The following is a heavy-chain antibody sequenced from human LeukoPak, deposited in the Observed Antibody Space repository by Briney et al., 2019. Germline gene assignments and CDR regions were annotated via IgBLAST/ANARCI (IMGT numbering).Heavy chain of an antibody. V-gene: IGHV4-4*07. CDR2: INTSGNT. Sequence: SETLSLTCTVSGGSISGYYWSWIRQPAGKGLEWIGRINTSGNTKYNPSLESRVTMAVDTSKNQFSLKLSSVTAADTAVYYCARAHTLSCSGGTCPYFLDYWGQGTLVTGSS. J-gene: IGHJ4*02. D-gene: IGHD2-15*01. CDR1: GGSISGYY. CDR3: ARAHTLSCSGGTCPYFLDY.